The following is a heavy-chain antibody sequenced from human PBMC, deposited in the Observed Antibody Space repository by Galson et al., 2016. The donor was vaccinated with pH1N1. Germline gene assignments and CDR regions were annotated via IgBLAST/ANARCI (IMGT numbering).Heavy chain of an antibody. V-gene: IGHV5-51*03. CDR3: ARLARAQWLVTWCFDL. CDR2: IYPGVSDA. Sequence: QSGAEVKKPGDSLKISCQGSGYSFTNYWIGWVRQMPGKGLEWMVVIYPGVSDARYSPSFQGQVTISADKSISTAYLQWSTLKASDTAMYYCARLARAQWLVTWCFDLWGRGTLVTVST. J-gene: IGHJ2*01. CDR1: GYSFTNYW. D-gene: IGHD6-19*01.